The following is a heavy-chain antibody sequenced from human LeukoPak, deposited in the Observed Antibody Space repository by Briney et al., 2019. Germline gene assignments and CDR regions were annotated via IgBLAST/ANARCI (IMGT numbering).Heavy chain of an antibody. V-gene: IGHV7-4-1*02. J-gene: IGHJ4*02. CDR1: GYTFNKYS. CDR2: INTDTGNP. CDR3: ARSRRRPGYNPGESESDY. Sequence: ASVKVSCKASGYTFNKYSISWVRQAPGQGLEWMGWINTDTGNPTYAQGFTGRFVFSLDTSVSTAYLQISSLKAEDTAVYYCARSRRRPGYNPGESESDYWGQGTLVTVSS. D-gene: IGHD5-24*01.